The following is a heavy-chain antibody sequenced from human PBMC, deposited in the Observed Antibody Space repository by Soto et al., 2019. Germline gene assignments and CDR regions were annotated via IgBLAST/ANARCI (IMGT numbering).Heavy chain of an antibody. J-gene: IGHJ6*02. D-gene: IGHD2-15*01. CDR2: IYPGDSDT. Sequence: GESLKISCKGSGYRFPSYWIGWVRQMPGTDLEWMGIIYPGDSDTRYSPSFQGQVTISADKSISTAYLQWSSLKASDTAMYYCARSKADCIGGSCYSYYGMEVWGQRTPVTVS. V-gene: IGHV5-51*01. CDR1: GYRFPSYW. CDR3: ARSKADCIGGSCYSYYGMEV.